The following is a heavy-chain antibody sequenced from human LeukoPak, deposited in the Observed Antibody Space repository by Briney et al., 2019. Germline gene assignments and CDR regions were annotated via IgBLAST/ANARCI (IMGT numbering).Heavy chain of an antibody. CDR1: GGSISSYY. Sequence: SETLSLTWTVSGGSISSYYWSWIRQPAVKGLEWIGRIYTSGSTNYNPSLKSRVTMSVDTSKNQFSLKLSSVTAADTAVYYCAREGGSSGWYPFDYWGQGTLVTVSS. CDR3: AREGGSSGWYPFDY. D-gene: IGHD6-19*01. J-gene: IGHJ4*02. V-gene: IGHV4-4*07. CDR2: IYTSGST.